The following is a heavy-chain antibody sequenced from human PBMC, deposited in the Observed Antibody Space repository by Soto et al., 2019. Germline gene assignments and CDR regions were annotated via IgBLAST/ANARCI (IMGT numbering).Heavy chain of an antibody. D-gene: IGHD1-7*01. J-gene: IGHJ4*02. CDR3: VRRVSGNYAY. CDR2: ISSNGGTT. CDR1: GFTFSSYD. Sequence: EVQLAESGGGMVQPGGSLRLSCVASGFTFSSYDMHWVRQAPGKGLEYVSSISSNGGTTYYGNSVKGRFTISRDNSKNTLYLQMGSLRAEDMAVYYCVRRVSGNYAYLGQGTLVTVSS. V-gene: IGHV3-64*01.